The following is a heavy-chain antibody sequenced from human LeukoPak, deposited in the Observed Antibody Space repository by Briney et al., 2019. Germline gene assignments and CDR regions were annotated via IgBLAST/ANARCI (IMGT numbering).Heavy chain of an antibody. CDR3: ARGLTIFGAVNDAFDI. CDR2: INSDGSST. D-gene: IGHD3-3*01. V-gene: IGHV3-74*01. J-gene: IGHJ3*02. Sequence: GGSLRLSCAASGFTYSSYWMRWVRQAPGKGLVWVGHINSDGSSTTYADSVKGRFTISRDNAKNTLYLQMNSLRAEDTAVYYSARGLTIFGAVNDAFDIWGQGTMVTVSS. CDR1: GFTYSSYW.